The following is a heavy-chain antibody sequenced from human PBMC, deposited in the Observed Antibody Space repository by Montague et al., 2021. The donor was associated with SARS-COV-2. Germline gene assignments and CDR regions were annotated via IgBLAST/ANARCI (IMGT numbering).Heavy chain of an antibody. CDR1: GDSISSGTYY. CDR3: ARDQPAYGTGGNCHPFDY. V-gene: IGHV4-61*02. J-gene: IGHJ4*02. CDR2: IYTSGST. D-gene: IGHD2-15*01. Sequence: TLSLTCTVSGDSISSGTYYWNWVRRPAGKGLEWIGRIYTSGSTNYNPSLKSRVTMSVDTSKNQFSLRLSSVTAADTAVYYCARDQPAYGTGGNCHPFDYWGQGTLVTVSS.